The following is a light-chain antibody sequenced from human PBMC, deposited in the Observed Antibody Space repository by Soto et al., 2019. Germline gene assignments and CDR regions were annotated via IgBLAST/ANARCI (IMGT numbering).Light chain of an antibody. CDR3: SSYTSSATLV. V-gene: IGLV2-14*01. CDR2: EVS. Sequence: QSALTQPASVSGSPGQSITISCSGGTSDIGTYNYVSWYQHHPGKVPKVVIYEVSDRPSGVSNRFSGSKSGNTASLTISGLQPEDEADYYYSSYTSSATLVFGGGTKLTVL. J-gene: IGLJ3*02. CDR1: TSDIGTYNY.